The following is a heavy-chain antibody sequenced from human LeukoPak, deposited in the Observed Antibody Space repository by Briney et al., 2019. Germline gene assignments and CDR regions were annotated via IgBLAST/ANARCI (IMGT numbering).Heavy chain of an antibody. Sequence: GGSLRLSCAASGFTFSDYYMSWIRQAPGKGLEWVSYISSSGSTIYYADSVKGRFTISRDNAKNSLYLQMNSLRAEDTALYYCAKSAGPIVTRGGYAFDIWGQGTMVTVSS. CDR3: AKSAGPIVTRGGYAFDI. J-gene: IGHJ3*02. D-gene: IGHD3-22*01. CDR1: GFTFSDYY. CDR2: ISSSGSTI. V-gene: IGHV3-11*01.